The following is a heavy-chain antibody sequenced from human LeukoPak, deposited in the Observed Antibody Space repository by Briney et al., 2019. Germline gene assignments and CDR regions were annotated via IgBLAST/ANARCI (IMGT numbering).Heavy chain of an antibody. CDR3: ARDVKQWLVNGNWFDP. D-gene: IGHD6-19*01. J-gene: IGHJ5*02. CDR1: GGTFSSYA. Sequence: ASVKVSCKASGGTFSSYAISWVRQAPGHGLEWMGWISAYNGNTNYAQKLQGRVTMTTDTSTSTAYMELRSLRSDDTAVYYCARDVKQWLVNGNWFDPWGQGTLVTVSS. CDR2: ISAYNGNT. V-gene: IGHV1-18*01.